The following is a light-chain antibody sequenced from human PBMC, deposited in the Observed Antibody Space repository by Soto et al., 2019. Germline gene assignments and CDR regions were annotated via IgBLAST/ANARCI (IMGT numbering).Light chain of an antibody. J-gene: IGKJ2*01. CDR3: QQYESFSPYT. V-gene: IGKV1-5*01. Sequence: DIQMTQSPSTLSAFVGDRVTITCRASQSVSSSLVWYQQKPGKAPKLLIYDASTLESGVPSRFSGSGYGTEFTLTINSLQPGDFATYYCQQYESFSPYTFGQGTRLEIK. CDR1: QSVSSS. CDR2: DAS.